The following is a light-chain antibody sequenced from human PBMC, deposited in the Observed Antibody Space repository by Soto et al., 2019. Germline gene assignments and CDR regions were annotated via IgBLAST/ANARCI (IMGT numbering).Light chain of an antibody. CDR3: AAWDGSVRGWV. CDR2: SNN. CDR1: YSNIGSNS. Sequence: QSVLTQPPSASGTPGQRVAISCSGSYSNIGSNSVQWYRQLPGTAPKLLIDSNNQRPSGVPDRFSGSRSGSAASLAISGLRSEDEADYYCAAWDGSVRGWVFGGVTNVTVL. J-gene: IGLJ3*02. V-gene: IGLV1-47*01.